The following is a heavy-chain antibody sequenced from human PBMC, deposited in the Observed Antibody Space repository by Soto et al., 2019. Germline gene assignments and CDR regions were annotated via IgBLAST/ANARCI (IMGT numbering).Heavy chain of an antibody. CDR1: GYTFTSYG. V-gene: IGHV1-18*04. D-gene: IGHD6-19*01. Sequence: ASVKVSCKASGYTFTSYGISWVRQAPGQGLEWMGRISAYNGNTNYAQKLQGRVTMTTDTSTSTAYMELRSLRSDDTAVYYCARDSPSIAVAGIYYYYGMDVWGQGTTVTVSS. CDR2: ISAYNGNT. CDR3: ARDSPSIAVAGIYYYYGMDV. J-gene: IGHJ6*02.